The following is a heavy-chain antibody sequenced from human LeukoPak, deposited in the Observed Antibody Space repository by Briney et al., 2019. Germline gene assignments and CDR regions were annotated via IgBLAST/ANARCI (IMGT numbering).Heavy chain of an antibody. CDR1: GGSISGGSYY. D-gene: IGHD5-18*01. Sequence: SQTLSLTCTVSGGSISGGSYYWSWIRQPPGKGLEWIGEINHSGSTNYNPSLKSRVTISVDTSKNQFSLKLSSVTAADTAVYYCARGIQLWLRDYWGQGTLVTVSS. J-gene: IGHJ4*02. CDR3: ARGIQLWLRDY. CDR2: INHSGST. V-gene: IGHV4-39*07.